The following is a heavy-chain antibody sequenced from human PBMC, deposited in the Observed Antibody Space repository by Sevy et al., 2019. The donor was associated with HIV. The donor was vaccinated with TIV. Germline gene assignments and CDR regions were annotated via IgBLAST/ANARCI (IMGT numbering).Heavy chain of an antibody. V-gene: IGHV3-30*04. CDR3: ARDRSSSWMNYFFDY. Sequence: GGSLRLSCAASGFTFSTYAMHWVRQAPGKGLEWVAVISPDGSNKYYADSVKGRFTISRDNSKNTLYLQMNSLRAEDTSVYYCARDRSSSWMNYFFDYWGQGALVTVSS. J-gene: IGHJ4*02. CDR1: GFTFSTYA. D-gene: IGHD6-13*01. CDR2: ISPDGSNK.